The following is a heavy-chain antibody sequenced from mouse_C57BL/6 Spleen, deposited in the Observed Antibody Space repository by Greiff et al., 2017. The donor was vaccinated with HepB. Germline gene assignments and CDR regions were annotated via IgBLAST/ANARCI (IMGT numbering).Heavy chain of an antibody. V-gene: IGHV5-6*01. CDR3: ARQARKNGYWYFDV. CDR2: ISSGGSYT. CDR1: GFTFSSYG. Sequence: EVQRVESGGDLVKPGGSLKLSCAASGFTFSSYGMSWVRQTPDKRLEWVATISSGGSYTYYPDSVKGRFTISRDNAKNTLYLQMSSLKSEDTAMYYCARQARKNGYWYFDVWGTGTTVTVSS. J-gene: IGHJ1*03.